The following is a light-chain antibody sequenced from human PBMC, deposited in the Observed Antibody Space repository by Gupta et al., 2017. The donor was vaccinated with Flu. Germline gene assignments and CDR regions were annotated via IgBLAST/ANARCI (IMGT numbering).Light chain of an antibody. V-gene: IGLV3-1*01. CDR3: QTWDSDTFVV. CDR1: KLGDKY. J-gene: IGLJ2*01. Sequence: SYAVTQPPSVSVSPGHTATITCSGDKLGDKYAWWYQHKAGQSPVLLIYRDSKRPSGIPERFSGSNSGNTATLNISGTQAMDEADYYCQTWDSDTFVVFGGGTKLTVL. CDR2: RDS.